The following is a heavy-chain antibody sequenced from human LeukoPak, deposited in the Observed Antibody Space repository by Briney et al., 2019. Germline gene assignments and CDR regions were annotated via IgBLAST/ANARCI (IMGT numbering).Heavy chain of an antibody. V-gene: IGHV1-8*01. D-gene: IGHD6-19*01. CDR2: MNPNSGNT. Sequence: GASVKVSCKASGYTFTSYDINWVRQATGQGLEWMGWMNPNSGNTGYAQKFQGRVTMTRNTSISTAYMELSSLRSEDTAVYYCAIGDSGWPDPITGFDPWGQGTLVTVSS. J-gene: IGHJ5*02. CDR1: GYTFTSYD. CDR3: AIGDSGWPDPITGFDP.